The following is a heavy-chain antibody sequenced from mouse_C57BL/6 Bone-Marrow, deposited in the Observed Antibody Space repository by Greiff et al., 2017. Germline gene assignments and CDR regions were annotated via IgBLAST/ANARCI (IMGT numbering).Heavy chain of an antibody. J-gene: IGHJ1*03. CDR1: GYTFTDYY. D-gene: IGHD2-1*01. Sequence: QVQLQQSGAELVRPGASVKLSCKASGYTFTDYYINWVKQRPGQGLEWIARIYPGSGNTYYNEKFKGKATLTAEKSSSTAYMQRSSLTSEDSAVYFCARGIYFYWYFDVWGTGTTVTVSS. V-gene: IGHV1-76*01. CDR3: ARGIYFYWYFDV. CDR2: IYPGSGNT.